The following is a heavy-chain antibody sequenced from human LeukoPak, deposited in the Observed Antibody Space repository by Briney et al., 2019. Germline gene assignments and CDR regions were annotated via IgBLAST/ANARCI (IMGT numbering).Heavy chain of an antibody. J-gene: IGHJ6*02. V-gene: IGHV4-39*07. CDR3: AREVAAAGTYYYGMDV. CDR1: GGSIRSSYYY. CDR2: IYDSGST. D-gene: IGHD6-13*01. Sequence: SETLSLTCTVSGGSIRSSYYYWGWIRQPPGKGLEWIGSIYDSGSTYYNPSLKSRVTISVDTSKNQFSLKLSSVTAADTAVYYCAREVAAAGTYYYGMDVWGQGTTVTVSS.